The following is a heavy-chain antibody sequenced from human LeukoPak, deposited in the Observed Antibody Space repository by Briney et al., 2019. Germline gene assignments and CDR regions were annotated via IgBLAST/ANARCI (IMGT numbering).Heavy chain of an antibody. J-gene: IGHJ6*03. D-gene: IGHD3-10*01. CDR1: GFTVSRNY. Sequence: GGSLRLSCAASGFTVSRNYMSWVRQAPGKGLEWVSVIYSGGSTYYADSVKGRFTISRDNSKNTLYLQMNSLRAEDTAVYYCASGSGSYRTPYYYMDVWGTGTTVTVSS. V-gene: IGHV3-53*01. CDR2: IYSGGST. CDR3: ASGSGSYRTPYYYMDV.